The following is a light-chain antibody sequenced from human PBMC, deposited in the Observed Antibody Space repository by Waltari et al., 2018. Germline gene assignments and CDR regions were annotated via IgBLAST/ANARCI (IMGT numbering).Light chain of an antibody. CDR1: SGHSSYA. V-gene: IGLV4-69*01. CDR2: LNSDGSH. CDR3: QTWGTGTHVV. Sequence: QPELTQSPSASASLGASVKLTCILSSGHSSYAIAWHQQQPQKGPRYLMKLNSDGSHNKGDRVPDRLSGSSCGAERYLASTSLQSEDEADYYCQTWGTGTHVVFGGGTKLTVL. J-gene: IGLJ2*01.